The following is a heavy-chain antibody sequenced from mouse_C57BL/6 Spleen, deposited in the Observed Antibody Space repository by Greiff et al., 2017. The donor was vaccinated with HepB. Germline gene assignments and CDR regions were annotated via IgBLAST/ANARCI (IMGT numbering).Heavy chain of an antibody. Sequence: EVQLVESGGGLVKPGGSLKLSCAASGFTFSDYGMHWVRQAPEKGLEWVAYISSGSSTIYYADTVKGRFTISRDNAKNTLFLQMTSLRSEDTAMYYCAKSYAYYAMDYWGQGTSVTVSS. J-gene: IGHJ4*01. CDR3: AKSYAYYAMDY. CDR2: ISSGSSTI. CDR1: GFTFSDYG. V-gene: IGHV5-17*01. D-gene: IGHD6-5*01.